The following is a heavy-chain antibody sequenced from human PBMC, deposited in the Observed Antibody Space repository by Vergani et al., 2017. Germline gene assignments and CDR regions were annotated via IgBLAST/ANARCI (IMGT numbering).Heavy chain of an antibody. CDR3: ARDHNYYYYGMDV. CDR1: GFTVSSNY. Sequence: EVQLVESEGGLVQPGGSLRLSCAASGFTVSSNYMSWVRQAPGKGLEWVSVIYSGGSTYYADSVKGRFTISRDNSKNTLYLQMNSLRAEDTAVYYCARDHNYYYYGMDVWGQGTTVTVSS. J-gene: IGHJ6*02. CDR2: IYSGGST. V-gene: IGHV3-66*01.